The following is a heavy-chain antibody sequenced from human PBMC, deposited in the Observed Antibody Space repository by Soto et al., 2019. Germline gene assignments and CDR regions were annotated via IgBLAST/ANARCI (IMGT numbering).Heavy chain of an antibody. D-gene: IGHD6-13*01. CDR3: ARLHSSRHNYIDY. J-gene: IGHJ4*02. Sequence: AGGYLRLSCAASGLTVSSDYMSWVRQAPGKGLEWVSVIYSGGSTYYADSVKGRCTISRDNSKNTVYLQMSSLRAEDTAVYYCARLHSSRHNYIDYWGPRTLVTVST. CDR2: IYSGGST. V-gene: IGHV3-53*01. CDR1: GLTVSSDY.